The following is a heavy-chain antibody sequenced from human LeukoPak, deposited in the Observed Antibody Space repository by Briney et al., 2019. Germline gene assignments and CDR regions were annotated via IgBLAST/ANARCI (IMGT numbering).Heavy chain of an antibody. V-gene: IGHV4-31*03. J-gene: IGHJ4*02. Sequence: SETLSLTCTVSGGSISSGGYYWSWIRQHPGEGLEWIGYIYYSGSTYYNPSLKSRVSISVDTSKNQFSLKVTSATAADTAVYYCARADSGYGGYFDYWGQGTLVTASS. CDR3: ARADSGYGGYFDY. CDR2: IYYSGST. CDR1: GGSISSGGYY. D-gene: IGHD5-12*01.